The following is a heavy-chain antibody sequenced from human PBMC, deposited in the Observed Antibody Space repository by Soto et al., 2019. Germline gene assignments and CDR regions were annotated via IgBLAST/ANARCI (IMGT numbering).Heavy chain of an antibody. CDR2: ISAYNGNT. J-gene: IGHJ4*02. D-gene: IGHD6-13*01. CDR3: ASSPRSSSWSSPFDY. CDR1: GYTFTSYG. Sequence: ASVKVSCKASGYTFTSYGISWVRQAPGQGLEWMGWISAYNGNTNYAQKLQGRVTMTTDTSTSTAYMELRSLGSDDTAVYYCASSPRSSSWSSPFDYWGQGTLVTVSS. V-gene: IGHV1-18*01.